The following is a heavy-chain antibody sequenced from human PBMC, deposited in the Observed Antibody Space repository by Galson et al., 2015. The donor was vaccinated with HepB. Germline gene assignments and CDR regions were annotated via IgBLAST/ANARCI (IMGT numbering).Heavy chain of an antibody. Sequence: SLRLSCAASGFTFSSYEMNWVRQAPGKGLEWVSYIRSSGSTMYYAHSVKGRFTISRDNAKNSLYLQMNSLRAEDTAVYYCARTGRGDYIAVAANGMTKNNWFDPWGQGTLVTVSS. V-gene: IGHV3-48*03. D-gene: IGHD6-19*01. CDR2: IRSSGSTM. CDR3: ARTGRGDYIAVAANGMTKNNWFDP. J-gene: IGHJ5*02. CDR1: GFTFSSYE.